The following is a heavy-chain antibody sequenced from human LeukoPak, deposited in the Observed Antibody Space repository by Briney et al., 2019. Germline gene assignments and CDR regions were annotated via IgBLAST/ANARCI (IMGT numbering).Heavy chain of an antibody. J-gene: IGHJ4*02. V-gene: IGHV3-30*18. CDR1: GFTFSSYS. D-gene: IGHD4-23*01. Sequence: GGSLRLSCVASGFTFSSYSMQWVRQAPGKGLEWVALISYDGNNKYYSDSMKGRFTISRDNSKNTLYLQMNSLRAEDTAVYYCAKDIDYGGANWGQGTLVIVSS. CDR3: AKDIDYGGAN. CDR2: ISYDGNNK.